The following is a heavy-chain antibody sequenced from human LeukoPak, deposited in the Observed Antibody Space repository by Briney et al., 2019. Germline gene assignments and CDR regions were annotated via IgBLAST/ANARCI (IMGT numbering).Heavy chain of an antibody. V-gene: IGHV4-39*07. CDR3: ARDTPRYDILTGYYNRREQEVDY. J-gene: IGHJ4*02. D-gene: IGHD3-9*01. CDR2: IYYSGST. Sequence: PSETLSLTCTVSGGSISSSSYYWGWIRQPPGKGLEWIGSIYYSGSTYYNPSLKSRVTISVDTSKNQFSLKLSSVTAADTAVYYCARDTPRYDILTGYYNRREQEVDYWGQGTLVTVSS. CDR1: GGSISSSSYY.